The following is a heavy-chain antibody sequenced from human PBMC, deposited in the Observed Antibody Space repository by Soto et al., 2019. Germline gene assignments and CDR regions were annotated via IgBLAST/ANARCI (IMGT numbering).Heavy chain of an antibody. CDR3: ARPVCPHDSGCHLGTACDL. J-gene: IGHJ4*03. Sequence: PGGSLRLSCAASGFTFNNYGMHWVRQAPGKGLEWVAAMSYDGSKKGHADSVQGRFTISRDNSKNTLYLEMNSLRAEDTALYFCARPVCPHDSGCHLGTACDLWGQGTMVTVSS. CDR1: GFTFNNYG. CDR2: MSYDGSKK. D-gene: IGHD3-22*01. V-gene: IGHV3-33*05.